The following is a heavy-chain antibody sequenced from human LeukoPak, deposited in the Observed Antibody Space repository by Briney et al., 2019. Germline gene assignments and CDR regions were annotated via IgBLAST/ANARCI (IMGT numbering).Heavy chain of an antibody. V-gene: IGHV1-18*04. CDR2: NSAYNGNT. Sequence: GASVKVSCKASGYIFTSYGISWVRQAPGQGLEWMGWNSAYNGNTNYAQKLQGRVTMTTDTSTSTAYMELRSLRSDDTALYYCARVRDYGDYDYYFDYWGQGTLVTVSS. D-gene: IGHD4-17*01. CDR3: ARVRDYGDYDYYFDY. J-gene: IGHJ4*02. CDR1: GYIFTSYG.